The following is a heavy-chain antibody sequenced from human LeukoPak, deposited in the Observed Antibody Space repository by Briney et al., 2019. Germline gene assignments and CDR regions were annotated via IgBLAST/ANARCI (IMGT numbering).Heavy chain of an antibody. V-gene: IGHV3-21*01. D-gene: IGHD3-22*01. J-gene: IGHJ4*02. CDR1: GFTFSSYS. Sequence: SGGSLRLSCAASGFTFSSYSMNWVRQAPGKGLEWVSSISSSSSYIYYADSVKGRFTISRDNAKNSLYLRMNSLRAEDTAVYYCARDDSSGYYYQAFDYWGQGTLVTVSS. CDR3: ARDDSSGYYYQAFDY. CDR2: ISSSSSYI.